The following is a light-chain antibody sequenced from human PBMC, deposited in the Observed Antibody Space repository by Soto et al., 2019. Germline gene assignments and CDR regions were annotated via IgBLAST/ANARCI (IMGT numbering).Light chain of an antibody. CDR1: SSDVGGYNY. V-gene: IGLV2-14*01. CDR3: CSFTKSYTWV. CDR2: EVS. J-gene: IGLJ3*02. Sequence: QSALTQPASVSGSPGQSITISCPGTSSDVGGYNYVSWFQHHPGKVPKLMIYEVSHRPSGVSDRFSGSKSGTTASLTISGLQAEDEADYYCCSFTKSYTWVFGGGTKLTVL.